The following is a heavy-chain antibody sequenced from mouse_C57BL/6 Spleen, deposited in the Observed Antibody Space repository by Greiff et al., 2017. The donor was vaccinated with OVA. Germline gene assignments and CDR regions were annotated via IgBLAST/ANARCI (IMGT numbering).Heavy chain of an antibody. D-gene: IGHD1-1*01. J-gene: IGHJ2*01. CDR1: GFTFSSYA. V-gene: IGHV5-4*01. CDR3: ARNNYYGSSYFDY. Sequence: EVHLVESGGGLVKPGGSLKLSCAASGFTFSSYAMSWVRQTPEKRLEWVATISDGGSYTYYPDNVKGRFTISRDNAKNNLYLQRSHLKSEDTAMYYCARNNYYGSSYFDYWGQGTTLTVSS. CDR2: ISDGGSYT.